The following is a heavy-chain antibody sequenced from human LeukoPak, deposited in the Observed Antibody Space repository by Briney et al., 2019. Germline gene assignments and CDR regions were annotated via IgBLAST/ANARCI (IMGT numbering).Heavy chain of an antibody. V-gene: IGHV1-3*01. J-gene: IGHJ3*02. CDR1: GYTFTTYA. CDR3: ARFLSAYDAFDI. D-gene: IGHD2/OR15-2a*01. CDR2: INADNANT. Sequence: GASVKVSCKASGYTFTTYAVHWVRQAPGQRLEWMGWINADNANTKYSQKFQGRVTITRDTSASAAYMELSSLRSEDTAVYYCARFLSAYDAFDIWGQGTMVTVSS.